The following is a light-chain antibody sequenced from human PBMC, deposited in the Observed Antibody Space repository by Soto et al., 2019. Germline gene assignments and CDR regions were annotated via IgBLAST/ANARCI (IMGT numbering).Light chain of an antibody. Sequence: DIQMTQSPSSLSASVGDRVTITCRAIQGIINYLAWYQQKPGKAPKLLIYAASTLQSGVTSRFSGSGSGTDFTLTISGLQPEDVATYYCQKYNSAPLSFGGGTKVDIK. J-gene: IGKJ4*01. V-gene: IGKV1-27*01. CDR1: QGIINY. CDR3: QKYNSAPLS. CDR2: AAS.